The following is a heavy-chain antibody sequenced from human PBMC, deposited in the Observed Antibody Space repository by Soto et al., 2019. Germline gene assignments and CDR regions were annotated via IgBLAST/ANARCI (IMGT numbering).Heavy chain of an antibody. CDR2: IHSDGSTT. Sequence: GGSLRLSCAASGFTFNYYWMHWVRQAPGQGLVWVSHIHSDGSTTTYADSVKGRFTISRDNAKNTLYLQMNSLRAEDTAVYYCVRGDKGGFDLWGQGTTVNVAS. J-gene: IGHJ6*01. CDR1: GFTFNYYW. CDR3: VRGDKGGFDL. V-gene: IGHV3-74*01. D-gene: IGHD2-15*01.